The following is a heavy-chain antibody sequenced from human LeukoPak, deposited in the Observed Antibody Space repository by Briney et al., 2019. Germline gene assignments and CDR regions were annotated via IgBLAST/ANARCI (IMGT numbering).Heavy chain of an antibody. CDR1: GGSFSGYY. CDR2: INHSGST. Sequence: SETLSLTCAVYGGSFSGYYWSWIRQPPGKGLEWIGEINHSGSTNYNPSLKSRVTISVDTSKNQFSLKLSSVTAADTAVYYCATSSRKYYYDSSGYYYFDYWGQGTLVTVSS. J-gene: IGHJ4*02. CDR3: ATSSRKYYYDSSGYYYFDY. V-gene: IGHV4-34*01. D-gene: IGHD3-22*01.